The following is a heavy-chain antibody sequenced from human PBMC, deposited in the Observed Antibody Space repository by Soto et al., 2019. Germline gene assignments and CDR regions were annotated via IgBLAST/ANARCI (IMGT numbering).Heavy chain of an antibody. J-gene: IGHJ5*02. D-gene: IGHD2-15*01. CDR3: ARGGASSKWFAP. V-gene: IGHV4-31*03. CDR2: IGYSGAT. Sequence: NPSETLSLTCTVSGGSITSGGSFWSWIRQHPGKGPEWIAFIGYSGATSYNPSLASRVTISADTYKSQFSLNLRSVTAADTAVYYCARGGASSKWFAPWGQGTLGTVSS. CDR1: GGSITSGGSF.